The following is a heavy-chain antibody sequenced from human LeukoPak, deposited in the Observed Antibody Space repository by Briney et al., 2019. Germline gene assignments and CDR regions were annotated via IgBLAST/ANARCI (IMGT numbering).Heavy chain of an antibody. Sequence: SETLSLTCTVSGGSISSGGYYWRWIRQHPGKGLEWIGYIYYSGSTYYNPSLKSRVTISVDTSKNQFSLKLSSVTAADTAVYYCARVDTTDVIDYWGQGTLVTVSS. CDR3: ARVDTTDVIDY. CDR1: GGSISSGGYY. D-gene: IGHD5-18*01. V-gene: IGHV4-31*03. J-gene: IGHJ4*02. CDR2: IYYSGST.